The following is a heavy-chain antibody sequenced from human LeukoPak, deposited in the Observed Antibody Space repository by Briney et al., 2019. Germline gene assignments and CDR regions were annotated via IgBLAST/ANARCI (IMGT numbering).Heavy chain of an antibody. V-gene: IGHV3-23*01. D-gene: IGHD3-22*01. J-gene: IGHJ5*02. CDR1: GFTFSSYA. CDR2: ISGSGGST. Sequence: PGGSLRLSCAASGFTFSSYAMSWVRQAPGKGLEWVSAISGSGGSTYYADSVKGRFTISRDNSKNTLYLQMNSLRAEDTAVYYCAKEGYDSSGYYFPNWFDPWGQGTLVTVSS. CDR3: AKEGYDSSGYYFPNWFDP.